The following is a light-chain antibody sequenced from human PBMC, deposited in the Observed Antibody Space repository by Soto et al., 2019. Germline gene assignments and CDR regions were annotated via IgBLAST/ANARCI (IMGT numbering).Light chain of an antibody. V-gene: IGKV3-15*01. Sequence: EIVMTQSPATLSVSPGERATLSCRASQSVSSNLAWYQQRPGQAPRLLIYGASTRATGIPARFSGSGSGTEFTLTISSLQSADFGIYYCQQYNNWPETFGQGTKVDIK. CDR1: QSVSSN. J-gene: IGKJ1*01. CDR3: QQYNNWPET. CDR2: GAS.